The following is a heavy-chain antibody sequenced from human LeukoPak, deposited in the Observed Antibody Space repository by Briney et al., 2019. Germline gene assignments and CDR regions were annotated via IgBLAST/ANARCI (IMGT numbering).Heavy chain of an antibody. J-gene: IGHJ4*02. Sequence: GRFLRLSCAASGFTFSSYAMHWVRQAPGKGLEWVAVISYDGSNKYYADSVKGRFTISRDNSKNTLSLQMNSLRAEDTAVYYCARDSGSSDYFDYWGQGTLVTVSS. CDR1: GFTFSSYA. CDR3: ARDSGSSDYFDY. V-gene: IGHV3-30-3*01. D-gene: IGHD1-26*01. CDR2: ISYDGSNK.